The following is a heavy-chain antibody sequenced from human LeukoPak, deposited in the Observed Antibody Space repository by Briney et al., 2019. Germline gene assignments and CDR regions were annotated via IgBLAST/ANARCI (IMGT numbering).Heavy chain of an antibody. CDR1: GGSISSSSYY. J-gene: IGHJ4*02. CDR3: AREYCGGDCYSPLYFDY. V-gene: IGHV4-39*02. CDR2: IYYSGST. Sequence: SETLSRTCTVSGGSISSSSYYWGWIRQPPGKGLEWIGSIYYSGSTYYNPSLKSRVTISVDTSKNQLSLKLSSVTAADTAVYYCAREYCGGDCYSPLYFDYWGQGTLVTVSS. D-gene: IGHD2-21*02.